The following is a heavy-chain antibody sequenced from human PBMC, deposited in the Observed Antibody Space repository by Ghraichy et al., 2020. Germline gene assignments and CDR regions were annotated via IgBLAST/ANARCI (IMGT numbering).Heavy chain of an antibody. V-gene: IGHV4-39*01. D-gene: IGHD6-19*01. J-gene: IGHJ6*02. CDR2: IYYTGTT. CDR3: ARQSSGWYWGGAGMDV. CDR1: GDSITSYNYH. Sequence: SQTLSLTCGVSGDSITSYNYHWGWVRQPPGKGLEWIGTIYYTGTTYYNPSLQSRLTMSVDTSKNQFFLKLTSVTATDSAVYYCARQSSGWYWGGAGMDVWGQGATVIVS.